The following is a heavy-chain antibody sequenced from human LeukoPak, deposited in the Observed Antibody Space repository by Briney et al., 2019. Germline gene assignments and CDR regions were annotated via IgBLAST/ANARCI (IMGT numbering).Heavy chain of an antibody. CDR1: GFTFSSHV. Sequence: GGSLRLSCAASGFTFSSHVMSWVRQAPGKGLDWVSDISASGGTTYYADPVKGRFTISRENSKNTLDLQMSSLRVDDTVVYYCARAADWLAADYIDYWGQGTLVTVSS. CDR2: ISASGGTT. J-gene: IGHJ4*02. D-gene: IGHD3-9*01. CDR3: ARAADWLAADYIDY. V-gene: IGHV3-23*01.